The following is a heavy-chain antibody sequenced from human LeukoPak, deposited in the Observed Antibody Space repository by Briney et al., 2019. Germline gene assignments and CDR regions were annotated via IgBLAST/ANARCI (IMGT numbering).Heavy chain of an antibody. V-gene: IGHV3-30*04. CDR1: GFTFSSYA. J-gene: IGHJ4*02. D-gene: IGHD6-13*01. CDR2: IAYDGSYK. CDR3: AKDVSSSWYADY. Sequence: PGGSLRLSCAASGFTFSSYAMHWVRQAPGKGLEWVAVIAYDGSYKYYADSVKGRFTISRDNSKNTPYLQMNSLRAEDTAVYYCAKDVSSSWYADYWGQGTLVTVSS.